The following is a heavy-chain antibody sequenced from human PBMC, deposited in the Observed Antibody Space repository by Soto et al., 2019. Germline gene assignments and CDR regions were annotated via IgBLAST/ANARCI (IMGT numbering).Heavy chain of an antibody. D-gene: IGHD4-17*01. CDR2: IIPIFGTA. J-gene: IGHJ3*02. V-gene: IGHV1-69*01. CDR1: GGTFSSYA. Sequence: QVQLVQSGAEVKKPGSSVKVSCKASGGTFSSYAISWVRQAPGQGLEWMGGIIPIFGTANYAQKFQGRVTITADESTRTAYLELSSLRSEHTAVYYCAREMRTVTTSDPFDIWGQGTMVTVSS. CDR3: AREMRTVTTSDPFDI.